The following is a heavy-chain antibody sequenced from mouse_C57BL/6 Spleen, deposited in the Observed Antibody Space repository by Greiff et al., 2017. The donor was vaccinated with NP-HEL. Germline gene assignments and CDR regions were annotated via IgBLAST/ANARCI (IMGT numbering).Heavy chain of an antibody. CDR3: TRWPLDTVVSG. CDR1: GYTFTDYE. CDR2: IDPETGGT. V-gene: IGHV1-15*01. Sequence: VKLQESGAELVRPGASVTLSCKASGYTFTDYEMHWVKQTPVHGLEWIGAIDPETGGTAYNQKFKGKAILTADKSSSTAYMELRSLTSEDSAVYYCTRWPLDTVVSGWGQGTSVTVSS. J-gene: IGHJ4*01. D-gene: IGHD1-1*01.